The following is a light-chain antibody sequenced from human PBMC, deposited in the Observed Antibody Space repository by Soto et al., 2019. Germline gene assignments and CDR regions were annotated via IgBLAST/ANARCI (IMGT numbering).Light chain of an antibody. CDR1: QSISSY. CDR3: QQSYSTPLT. J-gene: IGKJ4*01. V-gene: IGKV1-39*01. CDR2: AAS. Sequence: DIQMNHSPSSLSASVGDRVTITYRASQSISSYLNWYQQKPGKAPKLLIYAASSLQSGVPSRFSGSGSGTDFTLTISSLQPEDFATYYCQQSYSTPLTFGGGTKVDIK.